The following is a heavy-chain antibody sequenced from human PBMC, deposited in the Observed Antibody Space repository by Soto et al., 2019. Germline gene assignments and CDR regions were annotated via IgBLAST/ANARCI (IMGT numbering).Heavy chain of an antibody. Sequence: QPQLQESGPGLVKPSETLSLTCTVSGASISSSSYYWVRIRRPPGKGLEWIGSIYYSGSTYYNPSLKSRVTISVDTSNNQFSLKLNSVTAADTAVYYCARPHRSGWSLDGVDVWGQGTTVTVSS. CDR1: GASISSSSYY. CDR3: ARPHRSGWSLDGVDV. V-gene: IGHV4-39*01. D-gene: IGHD6-19*01. J-gene: IGHJ6*02. CDR2: IYYSGST.